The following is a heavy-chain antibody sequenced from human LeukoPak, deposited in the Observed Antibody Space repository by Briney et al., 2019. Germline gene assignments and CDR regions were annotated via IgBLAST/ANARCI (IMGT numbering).Heavy chain of an antibody. CDR1: GGSISSGGYY. J-gene: IGHJ3*02. CDR3: ARDPQHWLAFDI. V-gene: IGHV4-31*03. D-gene: IGHD6-19*01. Sequence: SETLSLTCTVSGGSISSGGYYWSWIRQHPGKGLEWIGYIYYSGSTYYNPSLKSRVTISVDTSKNQFSLKLSSVTAADTAVYYCARDPQHWLAFDIWGQGTMVTVYS. CDR2: IYYSGST.